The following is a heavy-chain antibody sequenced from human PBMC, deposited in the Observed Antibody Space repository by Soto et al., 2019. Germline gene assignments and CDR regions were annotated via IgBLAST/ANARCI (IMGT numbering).Heavy chain of an antibody. Sequence: QVQLVQSGAEVKKPGASVKVSCKASGYTFTSYAMHWVRQAPGQRLEWMGWINAGNGNTNYSQKFQGRVTITRDTSASTAYMELSSLRSEDTAVYYCARENKLLWAWYFDLWGRGTLVTVSS. CDR1: GYTFTSYA. V-gene: IGHV1-3*01. CDR2: INAGNGNT. D-gene: IGHD1-26*01. CDR3: ARENKLLWAWYFDL. J-gene: IGHJ2*01.